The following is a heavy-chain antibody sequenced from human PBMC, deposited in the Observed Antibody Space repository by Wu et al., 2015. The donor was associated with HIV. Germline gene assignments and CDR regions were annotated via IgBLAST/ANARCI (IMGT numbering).Heavy chain of an antibody. V-gene: IGHV1-2*02. CDR2: INPRSGDT. Sequence: QVQLVQSGAGVKKPGASVKVSCRASGYSFIDYIVHWVRQAPGQGLEWMGWINPRSGDTKYAQKFQGRVNNDQGHARLQQPTWGAGSRLTSDDTARVLPCARPGKTKILVTNIYCPPRGNDALEIWGRGTMVT. D-gene: IGHD1-26*01. CDR3: ARPGKTKILVTNIYCPPRGNDALEI. CDR1: GYSFIDYI. J-gene: IGHJ3*02.